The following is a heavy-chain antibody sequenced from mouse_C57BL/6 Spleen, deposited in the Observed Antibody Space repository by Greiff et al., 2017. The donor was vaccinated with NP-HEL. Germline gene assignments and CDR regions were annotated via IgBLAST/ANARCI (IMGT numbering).Heavy chain of an antibody. CDR1: GYAFSSSW. Sequence: VQLQESGPELVKPGASVKISCKASGYAFSSSWMNWVKQRPGKGLEWIGRIYPGDGDTNYNGKFKGKATLTADKSSSTAYMQLSSLTSEDSAVYFCARLVGRGHYFDYWGQGTTLPVSS. J-gene: IGHJ2*01. CDR2: IYPGDGDT. D-gene: IGHD1-1*02. V-gene: IGHV1-82*01. CDR3: ARLVGRGHYFDY.